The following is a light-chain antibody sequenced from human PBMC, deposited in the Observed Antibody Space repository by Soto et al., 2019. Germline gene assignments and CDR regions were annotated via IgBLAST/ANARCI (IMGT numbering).Light chain of an antibody. J-gene: IGKJ5*01. Sequence: DIQMTQSPSTLSASVGDRVTITCRASQSLSSWLAWYQQKPGKAPKSLIYKASSLESGVPSRFSGSGSGTEFTLTISSLQPDDFATYYCRQYLSYPITFGQGTRLEIK. V-gene: IGKV1-5*03. CDR2: KAS. CDR3: RQYLSYPIT. CDR1: QSLSSW.